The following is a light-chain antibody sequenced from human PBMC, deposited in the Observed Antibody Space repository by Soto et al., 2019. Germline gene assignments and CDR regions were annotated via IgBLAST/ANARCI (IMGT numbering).Light chain of an antibody. V-gene: IGLV2-14*01. J-gene: IGLJ2*01. CDR1: SSDVGGNNY. CDR2: EVS. CDR3: SSYTSSRTGV. Sequence: QSALTQPASVSGSPGQSITISRTGTSSDVGGNNYVSWYQQHPGKAPKLMIYEVSNRPSGVSNRFSGSKSGNTASLTISGLQAEDEADYYCSSYTSSRTGVFGGGTKLTVL.